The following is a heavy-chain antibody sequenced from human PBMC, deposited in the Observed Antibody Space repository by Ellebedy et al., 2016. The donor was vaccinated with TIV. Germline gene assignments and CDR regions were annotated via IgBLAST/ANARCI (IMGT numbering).Heavy chain of an antibody. J-gene: IGHJ5*02. CDR2: INAGNGNT. CDR1: GYTFTTYA. CDR3: ARGYYDSTSGGFDP. Sequence: AASVKVPCKASGYTFTTYAMHWVRQAPGQRLEWMGWINAGNGNTEYSQKFQGRVTITRDTSASTAYMQLSSLRSEDTAVYYCARGYYDSTSGGFDPWGQGTLVTVSS. V-gene: IGHV1-3*01. D-gene: IGHD3-22*01.